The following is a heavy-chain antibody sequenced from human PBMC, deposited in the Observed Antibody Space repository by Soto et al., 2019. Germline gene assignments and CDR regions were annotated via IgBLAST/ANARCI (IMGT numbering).Heavy chain of an antibody. D-gene: IGHD1-1*01. CDR3: ARYNPLYYYYYGMEV. V-gene: IGHV3-11*01. J-gene: IGHJ6*04. CDR1: GFTFSDYY. Sequence: PGGSLRLSCAASGFTFSDYYMSWIRQASGKGLEWFSYISSSGSTIYYADSVKGRFTISRDNAKNSLYLQMSSLRAEDTAVYYCARYNPLYYYYYGMEVWGEGTTVTVSS. CDR2: ISSSGSTI.